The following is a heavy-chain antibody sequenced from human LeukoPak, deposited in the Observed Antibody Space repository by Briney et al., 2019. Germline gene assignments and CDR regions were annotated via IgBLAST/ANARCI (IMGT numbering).Heavy chain of an antibody. Sequence: GGSLRLSCAASEFAFSTYNMNWVRQAPGKGLEWVSYITSTTSTINYADSVKGRFTISRDNAKNSLYLQMNSLRAEDTAVYYCARGSSGVDYWGQGTLVTVSS. V-gene: IGHV3-48*04. CDR2: ITSTTSTI. D-gene: IGHD6-19*01. CDR3: ARGSSGVDY. J-gene: IGHJ4*02. CDR1: EFAFSTYN.